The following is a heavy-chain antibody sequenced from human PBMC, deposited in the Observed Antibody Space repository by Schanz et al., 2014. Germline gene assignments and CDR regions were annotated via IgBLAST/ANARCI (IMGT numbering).Heavy chain of an antibody. CDR2: IGGSGDST. Sequence: EVQLLESGGGLIKPGGSLRLSCLASGFTFSNHALSWVRQAPGKGLEWVSGIGGSGDSTHYADSVKGRFTISRDNSRNTVYLQMSSLRAEDTAVYYCVKDDRGDVVVVAANYWGQGAQVIVSS. D-gene: IGHD2-15*01. CDR3: VKDDRGDVVVVAANY. J-gene: IGHJ4*02. CDR1: GFTFSNHA. V-gene: IGHV3-23*01.